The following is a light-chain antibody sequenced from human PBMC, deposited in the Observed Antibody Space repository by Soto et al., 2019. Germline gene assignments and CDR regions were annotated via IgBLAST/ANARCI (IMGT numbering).Light chain of an antibody. CDR1: QSVSSSY. CDR3: QQYGSSPPVT. Sequence: EIVLTQSPGTLSLSPGERATLSCRASQSVSSSYLAWYQQKPGQAPRLLIYGASGRATGIPDRISGSGSGTDFTLTISRLEPEDFAVYYCQQYGSSPPVTFGQGTRLEIK. J-gene: IGKJ5*01. V-gene: IGKV3-20*01. CDR2: GAS.